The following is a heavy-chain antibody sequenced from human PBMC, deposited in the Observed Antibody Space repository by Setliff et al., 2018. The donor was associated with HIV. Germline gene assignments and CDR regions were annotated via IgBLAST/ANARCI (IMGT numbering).Heavy chain of an antibody. J-gene: IGHJ6*03. D-gene: IGHD6-6*01. Sequence: GSLRLSCAASGFRFSTYWMTWVRQPPGKGLEWIGGIYYTGSPFYNPSLKSRVTISVDTSNNQFSLKLSSVTAADTAVYYCARGGGTSSPIDYHYYIDVWGKGTTVTVSS. V-gene: IGHV4-39*01. CDR3: ARGGGTSSPIDYHYYIDV. CDR1: GFRFSTYW. CDR2: IYYTGSP.